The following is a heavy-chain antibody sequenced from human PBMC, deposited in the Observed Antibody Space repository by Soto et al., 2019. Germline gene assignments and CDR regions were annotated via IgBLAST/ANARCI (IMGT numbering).Heavy chain of an antibody. V-gene: IGHV1-18*01. J-gene: IGHJ3*02. D-gene: IGHD2-21*02. Sequence: QVQLVQSGPEVKKPGASVTLSCKASGYNFNNYGISWVRQAPGQGLEWMGWISGNNGNTKYGQKFQGRVSLTTDSSTSTAYMEMRSLRSDDTADYYCVRRVVTTLDDAFDIWGQGTRVTVSS. CDR3: VRRVVTTLDDAFDI. CDR2: ISGNNGNT. CDR1: GYNFNNYG.